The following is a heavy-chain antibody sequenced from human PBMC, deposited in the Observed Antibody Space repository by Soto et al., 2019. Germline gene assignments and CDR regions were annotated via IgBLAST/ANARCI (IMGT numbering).Heavy chain of an antibody. CDR2: IDGSGGST. V-gene: IGHV3-23*01. D-gene: IGHD5-12*01. J-gene: IGHJ5*02. CDR1: GLTFSSYA. CDR3: AKDGLYIVATFDP. Sequence: EVQLLESGGGLVQPGGSLRLSCAASGLTFSSYAMNWVRQAPGKGLEWVSAIDGSGGSTYYADSVKGRFTISRDNSKNTLYLQMNSLRAEDTAVYYCAKDGLYIVATFDPWGQGTLVTVSS.